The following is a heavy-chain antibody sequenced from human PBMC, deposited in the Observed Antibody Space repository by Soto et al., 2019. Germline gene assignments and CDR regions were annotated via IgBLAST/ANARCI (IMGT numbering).Heavy chain of an antibody. V-gene: IGHV4-59*01. CDR3: ARARGYPTWFDY. J-gene: IGHJ4*02. Sequence: SETLSLTCSVSGGSISSYYWSWIRQPPGKGLEWIGYIYYTGSTNYNPSLKSRVSMSVDTSKNLFSLKLSSVTAADTAVYYCARARGYPTWFDYWGQGALVTVSS. CDR1: GGSISSYY. D-gene: IGHD3-3*01. CDR2: IYYTGST.